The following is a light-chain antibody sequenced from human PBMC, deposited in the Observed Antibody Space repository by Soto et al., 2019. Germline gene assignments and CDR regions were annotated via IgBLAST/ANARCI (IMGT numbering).Light chain of an antibody. V-gene: IGKV3-20*01. CDR3: QQYDHWPLT. CDR1: QSLSNNY. CDR2: GAS. Sequence: EIVLTQSPGTLSLSPGERATLSCRASQSLSNNYLAWYQQKPGQAPRLLIYGASNRATGIPDRFSGSGSGTEFTLTITSLQSEDFAVYYCQQYDHWPLTFGGGTKVDIK. J-gene: IGKJ4*01.